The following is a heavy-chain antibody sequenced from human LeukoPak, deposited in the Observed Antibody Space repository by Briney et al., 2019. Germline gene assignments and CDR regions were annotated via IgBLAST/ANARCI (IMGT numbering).Heavy chain of an antibody. CDR3: ARLNDILTGPFDY. CDR2: IDPSDSET. Sequence: GESLKISCKGSGYSFTKYWIGWVRQMPGKGLEWMGNIDPSDSETRHSPSFQGQVTISVDKPVSTAYLQWNSLKASDTAMYYCARLNDILTGPFDYWGQGTLVTVSS. CDR1: GYSFTKYW. V-gene: IGHV5-51*01. J-gene: IGHJ4*02. D-gene: IGHD3-9*01.